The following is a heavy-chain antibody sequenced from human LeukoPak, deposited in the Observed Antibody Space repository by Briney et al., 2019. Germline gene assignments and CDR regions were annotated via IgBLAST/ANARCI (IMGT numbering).Heavy chain of an antibody. V-gene: IGHV3-7*01. D-gene: IGHD6-13*01. CDR1: GFTFSSYW. J-gene: IGHJ4*02. CDR2: IKQDGSEK. Sequence: PGGSLRLSCAASGFTFSSYWMSWVRQAPGKGLEWVANIKQDGSEKCYVDSVKGRFTISRDNAKNSLYLQMNSLGVEDTAVYYCKSGGAAPGRFDYWGQGVLVTVSS. CDR3: KSGGAAPGRFDY.